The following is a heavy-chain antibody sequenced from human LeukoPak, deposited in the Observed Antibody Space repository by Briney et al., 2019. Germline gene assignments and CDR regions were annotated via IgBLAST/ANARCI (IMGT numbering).Heavy chain of an antibody. D-gene: IGHD3-22*01. Sequence: SETLSFTGTVSGYSISSGYYWGWIRQPPGKGLEWIGSIYHRGSTYYNPSPKSRVTISVDTSKNQFSLKLSSVTAADTAVYYCARGWGYYDSSGYYLWFDPWGQGTLITVSS. J-gene: IGHJ5*02. V-gene: IGHV4-38-2*02. CDR2: IYHRGST. CDR3: ARGWGYYDSSGYYLWFDP. CDR1: GYSISSGYY.